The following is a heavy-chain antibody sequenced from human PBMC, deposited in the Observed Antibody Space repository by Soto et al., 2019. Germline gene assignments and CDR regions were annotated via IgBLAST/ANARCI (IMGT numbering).Heavy chain of an antibody. J-gene: IGHJ4*02. CDR2: ISYDGSNK. CDR1: GFTFSSYG. V-gene: IGHV3-30*18. CDR3: AKSYQPLLPTPFDY. D-gene: IGHD2-2*01. Sequence: GGSLRLSCAASGFTFSSYGMHWVRQAPGKGLEWVAVISYDGSNKYYADSVKGRFTISRDNSKNTLYLQMNSLRAEDTAVYYCAKSYQPLLPTPFDYWGQGTLVTVSS.